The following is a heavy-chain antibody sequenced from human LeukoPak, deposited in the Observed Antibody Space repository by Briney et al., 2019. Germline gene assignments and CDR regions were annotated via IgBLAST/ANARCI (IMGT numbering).Heavy chain of an antibody. Sequence: GGSLRLSCAASGFTVSSNYMSWVRQAPGKGLEWVSVIYSGGSTYYADSAKGRFTISRDNSKNTLYLQMNSLRAEDTAVYYCARGIWTATSVQYYLDYWGQGTLVTVSS. J-gene: IGHJ4*02. CDR3: ARGIWTATSVQYYLDY. CDR1: GFTVSSNY. D-gene: IGHD3/OR15-3a*01. CDR2: IYSGGST. V-gene: IGHV3-53*01.